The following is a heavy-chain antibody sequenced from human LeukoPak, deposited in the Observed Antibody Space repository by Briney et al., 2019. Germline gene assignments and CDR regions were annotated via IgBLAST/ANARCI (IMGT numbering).Heavy chain of an antibody. D-gene: IGHD2-8*01. CDR3: ARCVNAHCTNGVCYWFDP. CDR2: ISAYNGNT. V-gene: IGHV1-18*01. Sequence: GASVKVSCKASGYTFTSYGISWVRQAPGQGLEWMGWISAYNGNTNYAQKLQGRVTMTTDTSTSTAYMELRSLRSDDTAVYYCARCVNAHCTNGVCYWFDPWGQGTLVTVSS. J-gene: IGHJ5*02. CDR1: GYTFTSYG.